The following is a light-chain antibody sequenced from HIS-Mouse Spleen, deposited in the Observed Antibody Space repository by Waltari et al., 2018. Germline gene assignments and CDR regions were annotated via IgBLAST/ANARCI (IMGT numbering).Light chain of an antibody. CDR2: EVS. Sequence: QSALTQPASVSGSPRQSIPISCTGTSSDGGGYNYVSWYQQHPGKAPNIMIYEVSNRPSGVSNRFSGSKSGNTASLTISGLQAEDEADYYCSSYTSSSTWVFGGGTKLTVL. J-gene: IGLJ3*02. CDR3: SSYTSSSTWV. V-gene: IGLV2-14*01. CDR1: SSDGGGYNY.